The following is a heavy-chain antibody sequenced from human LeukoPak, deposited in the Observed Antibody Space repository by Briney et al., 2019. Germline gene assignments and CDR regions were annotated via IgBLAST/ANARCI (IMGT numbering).Heavy chain of an antibody. CDR2: IYTSGST. D-gene: IGHD6-13*01. V-gene: IGHV4-4*07. J-gene: IGHJ5*02. Sequence: SETLSLTCTVCGGSISSYYWSWIRQPAGKGLEWIGRIYTSGSTNYNPSLKSRVTMSVDTSKNQFSLKLSSVIAADTAVYYCAREGSSWYEIRMPWFDPWGQGTLVTVSS. CDR1: GGSISSYY. CDR3: AREGSSWYEIRMPWFDP.